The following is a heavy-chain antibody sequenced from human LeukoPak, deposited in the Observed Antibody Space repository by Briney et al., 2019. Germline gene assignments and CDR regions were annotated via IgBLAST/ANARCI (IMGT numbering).Heavy chain of an antibody. V-gene: IGHV3-9*01. CDR3: AKDRIGLSFRYFDY. J-gene: IGHJ4*02. D-gene: IGHD2/OR15-2a*01. Sequence: GRSLRLSCAASGFTFDDYAMHWVRQAPGKGLEWVSGISWNSGSIGYADSAKGRFTISRDNAKNSLYLQMNSLRAEDTALYYCAKDRIGLSFRYFDYWGQGTLVTVSS. CDR2: ISWNSGSI. CDR1: GFTFDDYA.